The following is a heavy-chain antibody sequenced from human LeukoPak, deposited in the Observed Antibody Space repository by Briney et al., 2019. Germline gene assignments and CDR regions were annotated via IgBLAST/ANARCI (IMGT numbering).Heavy chain of an antibody. CDR1: GFTFSSYS. V-gene: IGHV3-48*02. J-gene: IGHJ4*02. D-gene: IGHD2-2*02. CDR2: ISSSSSTI. Sequence: GGSLRLSCAASGFTFSSYSMNWVRQAPGKGLEWVSYISSSSSTIHYADSVKGRFTISRDNAKNSLYLQMNSLRDEDTAVYYCARDPNPRVGYCSSTSCYTTPYFDYWGQGTLVTVSS. CDR3: ARDPNPRVGYCSSTSCYTTPYFDY.